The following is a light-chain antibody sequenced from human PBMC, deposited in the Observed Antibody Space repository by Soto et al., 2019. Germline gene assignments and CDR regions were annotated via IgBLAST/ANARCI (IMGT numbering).Light chain of an antibody. CDR2: DVS. V-gene: IGLV2-14*01. Sequence: QSVLTQPASVSGSPGQSITISCTGTSGDIGAYNFVSWYQHYPGKAPKLVIYDVSRRPAGASNRFSGSKSGSTASLTISSLQDDDADDYYCQSSDSSLSSSVFGTGTKLTVL. CDR1: SGDIGAYNF. CDR3: QSSDSSLSSSV. J-gene: IGLJ1*01.